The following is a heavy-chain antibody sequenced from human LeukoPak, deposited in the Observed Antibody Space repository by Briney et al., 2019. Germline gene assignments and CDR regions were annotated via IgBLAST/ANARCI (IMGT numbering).Heavy chain of an antibody. CDR1: GFTFSSYW. J-gene: IGHJ5*02. CDR2: INSDGSTT. Sequence: GGPLRLSCAASGFTFSSYWMHWVRQAPGKGLVWVSRINSDGSTTSYADSVKGRFTSSGDHAKNTLYLQMNSLRAEDTAVYYCARDRGYCSSTSCYDNHWGQGTLVTVSS. CDR3: ARDRGYCSSTSCYDNH. D-gene: IGHD2-2*01. V-gene: IGHV3-74*01.